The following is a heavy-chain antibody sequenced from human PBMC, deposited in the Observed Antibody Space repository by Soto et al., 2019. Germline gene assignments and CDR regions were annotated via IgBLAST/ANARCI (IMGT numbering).Heavy chain of an antibody. Sequence: NPPASRTLSVTFSGVALRTRGVGVGWIRQPPGKALEWLALIYWNDDKRYSPSLKSRLTITKDTSKNQVVLTMTNMDPVDTATYYCAHSLYGSGSYDYLDYRGQGTLVPVSS. D-gene: IGHD3-10*01. CDR2: IYWNDDK. J-gene: IGHJ4*02. CDR3: AHSLYGSGSYDYLDY. V-gene: IGHV2-5*01. CDR1: GVALRTRGVG.